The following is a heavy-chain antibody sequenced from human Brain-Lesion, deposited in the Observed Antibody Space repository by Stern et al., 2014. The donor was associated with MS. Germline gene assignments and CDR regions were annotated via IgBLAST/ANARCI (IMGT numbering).Heavy chain of an antibody. D-gene: IGHD6-13*01. J-gene: IGHJ4*02. CDR1: GGSISSSNW. CDR2: SDHSGST. CDR3: ARFPASRPHVFDS. Sequence: VQLVESGPGLVKPSGTLSLTCAVSGGSISSSNWWSWVRQSPGKGLEWIGESDHSGSTLYNPSLKSRVTVSVDKSKHRFSLIPRSVTAADTAVYFCARFPASRPHVFDSWGQGTLVTVSS. V-gene: IGHV4-4*02.